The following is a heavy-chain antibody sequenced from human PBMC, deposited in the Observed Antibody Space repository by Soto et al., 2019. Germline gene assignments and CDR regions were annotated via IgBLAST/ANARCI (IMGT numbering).Heavy chain of an antibody. CDR2: IKSKTDGGTT. CDR1: GFTFSNAW. V-gene: IGHV3-15*07. J-gene: IGHJ6*02. CDR3: TTDSKVGDFWSGYYAKYYYGMDV. Sequence: PGGSLRLSCAASGFTFSNAWMNWVRQAPGKGLEWVGRIKSKTDGGTTDYAAPVKGRFTISRDDSKNTLYLQMNSLKTEDTAVYYCTTDSKVGDFWSGYYAKYYYGMDVWGQGTTVTVSS. D-gene: IGHD3-3*01.